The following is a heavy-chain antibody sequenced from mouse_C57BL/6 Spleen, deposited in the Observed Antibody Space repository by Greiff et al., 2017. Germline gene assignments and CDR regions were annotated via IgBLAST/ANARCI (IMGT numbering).Heavy chain of an antibody. CDR3: ARGEASDGSQSSYGRDY. J-gene: IGHJ4*01. D-gene: IGHD1-1*01. CDR2: IDPSDSYT. V-gene: IGHV1-59*01. Sequence: QVQLQQPGAELVRPGTSVKLSCKASGYTFTSYWLHWVKQRPGQGLEWIGVIDPSDSYTNYNQKFKGKATLTVDTSSSTAYMQLSSLTCEDSAVYYSARGEASDGSQSSYGRDYWGQGTSVTVSS. CDR1: GYTFTSYW.